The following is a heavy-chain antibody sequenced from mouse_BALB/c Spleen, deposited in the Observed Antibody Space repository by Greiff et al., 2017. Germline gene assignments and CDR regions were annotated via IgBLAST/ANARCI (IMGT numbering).Heavy chain of an antibody. J-gene: IGHJ3*01. D-gene: IGHD2-4*01. Sequence: EVQRVESGGGLVKPGGSLKLSCAASGFTFSSYAMSWVRQTPEKRLEWVATISSGGSYTYYPDSVKGRFTISRDNAKNTLYLQMSSLRSEDTAMYYCARLYDYSFAYWGQGTLVTVSA. V-gene: IGHV5-9-3*01. CDR3: ARLYDYSFAY. CDR1: GFTFSSYA. CDR2: ISSGGSYT.